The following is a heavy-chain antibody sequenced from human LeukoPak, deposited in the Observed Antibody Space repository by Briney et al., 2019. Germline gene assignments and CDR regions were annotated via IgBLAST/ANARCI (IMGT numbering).Heavy chain of an antibody. J-gene: IGHJ5*02. CDR1: GYTFTSYY. D-gene: IGHD3-10*01. CDR2: INPSGGST. Sequence: ASVKVSCKASGYTFTSYYMHWVRQAPGQGLEWMGIINPSGGSTSYAQKFQGRVTMTRDMSTSTVYMELSSLRSEDTAVYYCARGLGVLLWFGESNSWFDPWGQGTLVTVSS. CDR3: ARGLGVLLWFGESNSWFDP. V-gene: IGHV1-46*03.